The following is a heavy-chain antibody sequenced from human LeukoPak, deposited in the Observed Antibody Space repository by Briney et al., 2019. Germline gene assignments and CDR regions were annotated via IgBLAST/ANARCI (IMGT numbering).Heavy chain of an antibody. CDR2: IYPGDSDT. D-gene: IGHD3-3*01. CDR3: ARQNDFRLDY. J-gene: IGHJ4*02. CDR1: GYTFSSYW. Sequence: GGSLRLSCKGSGYTFSSYWIGGVRQMPGKGLEWMGIIYPGDSDTRYSPSLQGQVTISVDTSIGTAYLQWSILKASDTAIYYCARQNDFRLDYWGQGTLVTVSS. V-gene: IGHV5-51*01.